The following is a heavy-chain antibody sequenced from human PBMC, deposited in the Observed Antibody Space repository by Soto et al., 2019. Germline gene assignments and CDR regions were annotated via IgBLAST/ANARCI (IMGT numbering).Heavy chain of an antibody. J-gene: IGHJ4*02. V-gene: IGHV1-69*01. CDR1: GGTFTDYA. CDR3: AKDVGFQQHLFVFDL. Sequence: QVQLVQSGAEAKKPGSSVKVSCKASGGTFTDYAFSWVRQAPGQGLEWMGGIIPMFRSSNFAQKFQDRLTIFADASAGIAYMELSSLRSDDTAIYYCAKDVGFQQHLFVFDLWGQGTLVTVSS. D-gene: IGHD3-10*02. CDR2: IIPMFRSS.